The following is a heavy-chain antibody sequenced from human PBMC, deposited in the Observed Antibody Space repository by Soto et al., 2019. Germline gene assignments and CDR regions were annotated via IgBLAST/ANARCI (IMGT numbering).Heavy chain of an antibody. V-gene: IGHV5-51*01. CDR3: ARQPYYDFWSGYPSGAFDI. D-gene: IGHD3-3*01. CDR2: IYPGDSDT. Sequence: GEALKISYNGSGYSLSSYLIGRVRQMPGKGLEWMGIIYPGDSDTRYSPSFQGQVTISADKSISTAYLQWSSLKASDTAMYYCARQPYYDFWSGYPSGAFDIWGQGTMVTVSS. J-gene: IGHJ3*02. CDR1: GYSLSSYL.